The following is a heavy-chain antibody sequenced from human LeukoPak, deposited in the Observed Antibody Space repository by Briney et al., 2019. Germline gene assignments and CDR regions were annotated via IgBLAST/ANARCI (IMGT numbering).Heavy chain of an antibody. Sequence: AGGSLRLSCAASGFTFSSYSMNWVRQAPGKGLEWVSSISSSSSYIYYADSVKGRFTISRDNAKNSLYLQMNSQRAEDTAVYYCARDWASGSYPTRWYFDLWGRGTLVTVSS. CDR3: ARDWASGSYPTRWYFDL. CDR1: GFTFSSYS. J-gene: IGHJ2*01. D-gene: IGHD1-26*01. CDR2: ISSSSSYI. V-gene: IGHV3-21*01.